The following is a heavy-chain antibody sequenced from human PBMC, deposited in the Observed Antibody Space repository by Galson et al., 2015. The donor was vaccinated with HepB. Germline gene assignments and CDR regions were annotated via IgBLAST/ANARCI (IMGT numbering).Heavy chain of an antibody. CDR3: AKLAALGTYFDS. V-gene: IGHV3-23*01. CDR1: GFTFSSYA. D-gene: IGHD6-13*01. J-gene: IGHJ4*02. CDR2: IDNGGGST. Sequence: SLRLSCAAAGFTFSSYAMNWVRQPPGRGLEWVSLIDNGGGSTYYADSVKGRFTVSRDNSKNTLSLQMNSLRPEDTAVYYCAKLAALGTYFDSWGQGTLVTVSS.